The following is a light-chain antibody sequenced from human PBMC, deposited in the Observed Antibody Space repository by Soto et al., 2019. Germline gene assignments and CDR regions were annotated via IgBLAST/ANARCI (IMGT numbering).Light chain of an antibody. J-gene: IGKJ2*01. Sequence: EIVMTQSPATLSVSPGERATLSCRASQSVSSNLAWYHQKPGQAPRLLIYGASTRATGIPARFSGSGSGTELTITISSLQSEDFAVYYCQQYNNWPPYTFGQGTKLEIK. CDR1: QSVSSN. V-gene: IGKV3-15*01. CDR2: GAS. CDR3: QQYNNWPPYT.